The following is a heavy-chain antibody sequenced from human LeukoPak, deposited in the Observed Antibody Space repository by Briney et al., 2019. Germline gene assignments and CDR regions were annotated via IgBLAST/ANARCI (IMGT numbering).Heavy chain of an antibody. CDR2: IYYSGST. J-gene: IGHJ3*02. CDR1: GGSISSYY. V-gene: IGHV4-59*01. CDR3: ATLSLNAFDI. Sequence: SETLSLTCTVYGGSISSYYWSWIRQPPGKGLEWIGYIYYSGSTNYNPSLKSRVTISVDTSKNQFSLKLSSVTAADTAVYYCATLSLNAFDIWGQGTMVTVSS. D-gene: IGHD2-8*01.